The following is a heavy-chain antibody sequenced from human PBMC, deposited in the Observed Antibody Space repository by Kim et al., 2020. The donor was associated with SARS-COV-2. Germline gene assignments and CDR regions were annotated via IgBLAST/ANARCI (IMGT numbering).Heavy chain of an antibody. CDR1: GFTFSSYG. CDR2: ISYDGSNK. Sequence: GGSLRLSCAASGFTFSSYGMHWVRQAPGKGLVWVAVISYDGSNKYYADSVKGRFTISRDNSKNTLYLQMNSLRAEDTAVYYCASTLRPYYYYGMDVLGQG. V-gene: IGHV3-30*03. J-gene: IGHJ6*02. CDR3: ASTLRPYYYYGMDV.